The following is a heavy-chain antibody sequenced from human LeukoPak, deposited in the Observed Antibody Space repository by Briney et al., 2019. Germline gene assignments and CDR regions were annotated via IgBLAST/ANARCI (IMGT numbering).Heavy chain of an antibody. CDR1: GFTFSSYG. CDR2: ISYDGSNK. J-gene: IGHJ4*02. Sequence: GGSLRLSCAASGFTFSSYGMHWVRQAPGKGLEWVAVISYDGSNKYYADSVKGRFTISRDNSKNTLYLQMNSLRAEDTAVYYCANLQFYGGFDYWGQGTLVTVSS. D-gene: IGHD4-17*01. V-gene: IGHV3-30*18. CDR3: ANLQFYGGFDY.